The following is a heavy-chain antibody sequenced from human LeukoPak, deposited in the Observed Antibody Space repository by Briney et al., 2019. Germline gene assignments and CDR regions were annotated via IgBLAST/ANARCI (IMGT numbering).Heavy chain of an antibody. CDR3: ARAPEGYTVVTIFDY. D-gene: IGHD4-23*01. V-gene: IGHV3-7*05. CDR2: IKQDGSEK. J-gene: IGHJ4*02. Sequence: PGGSLRLSCAASGFTFSNNWMSWVRQAPGKGLEWVANIKQDGSEKYYVDSVKGRFTISRDNAKNSLYLQMNNLRAEDPAVYYCARAPEGYTVVTIFDYWGQGTLVAVSS. CDR1: GFTFSNNW.